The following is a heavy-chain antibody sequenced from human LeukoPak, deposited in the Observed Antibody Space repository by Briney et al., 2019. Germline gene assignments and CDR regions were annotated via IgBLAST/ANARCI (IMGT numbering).Heavy chain of an antibody. D-gene: IGHD2-15*01. Sequence: SETLSLTCAVYGGSFSGYYWSWIRKPPGKGLEWIGEINHSGSTNYNPSLKSRVTISVDTSKNQFSLKLSSVTAADTAVYYCAGIGYCSGGSCYPDTPHYSYMDVWGKGTTVTVSS. V-gene: IGHV4-34*01. CDR3: AGIGYCSGGSCYPDTPHYSYMDV. CDR1: GGSFSGYY. CDR2: INHSGST. J-gene: IGHJ6*03.